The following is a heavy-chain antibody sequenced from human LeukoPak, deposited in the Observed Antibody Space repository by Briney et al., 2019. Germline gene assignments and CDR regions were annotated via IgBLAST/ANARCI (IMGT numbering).Heavy chain of an antibody. D-gene: IGHD6-6*01. CDR2: IYPGDSDT. CDR3: ARHLEYTTSSGAFEI. J-gene: IGHJ3*02. CDR1: GYPFTSYW. Sequence: GESLKISCKGSGYPFTSYWIAWVRQMPGKGLEWMGFIYPGDSDTRYSPSFQGQVTISDDKSLTTAYLQWSSLKASDTAMYYCARHLEYTTSSGAFEIWGQGTMVTVSS. V-gene: IGHV5-51*01.